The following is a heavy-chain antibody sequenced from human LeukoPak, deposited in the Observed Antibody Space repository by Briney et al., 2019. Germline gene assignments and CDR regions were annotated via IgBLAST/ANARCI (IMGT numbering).Heavy chain of an antibody. CDR2: IWYDGSNK. D-gene: IGHD1-1*01. CDR1: GFTFSSYG. Sequence: GGPLRLSCAASGFTFSSYGMHWVRQAPGKGLEWVAVIWYDGSNKYYADSVKGRFTISRDNSKNTLYLQMNSLRAEDTAVYYCASSPGERYFDYWGQGTLVTVSS. J-gene: IGHJ4*02. CDR3: ASSPGERYFDY. V-gene: IGHV3-33*01.